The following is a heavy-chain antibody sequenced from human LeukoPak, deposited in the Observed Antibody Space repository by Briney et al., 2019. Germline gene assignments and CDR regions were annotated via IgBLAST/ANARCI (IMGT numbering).Heavy chain of an antibody. CDR1: GFTFSNYE. Sequence: GGSLRLSCAASGFTFSNYEMKWVRQAPGKGLYWVSYISSSGSTTYYADSVKGRFTISRNNAKNSLSLQMNSLTAEDTAVYYCARGVPARRFDYWGQGTLVTVSS. CDR3: ARGVPARRFDY. J-gene: IGHJ4*02. CDR2: ISSSGSTT. V-gene: IGHV3-48*03.